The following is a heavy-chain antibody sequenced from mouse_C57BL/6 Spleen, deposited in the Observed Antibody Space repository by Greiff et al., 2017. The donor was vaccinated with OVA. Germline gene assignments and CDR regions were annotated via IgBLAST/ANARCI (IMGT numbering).Heavy chain of an antibody. CDR1: GYAFSSSW. D-gene: IGHD1-1*01. J-gene: IGHJ2*01. CDR2: IYPGDGDT. V-gene: IGHV1-82*01. CDR3: AREGVYYGSREDYFDY. Sequence: QVQLQQSGPELVKPGASVKISCKASGYAFSSSWMNWVKQRPGKGLEWIGRIYPGDGDTNYNGKFKGKATLTADKSSSTAYMQLSSLTSEDSAVYFCAREGVYYGSREDYFDYWGQGTTLTVSS.